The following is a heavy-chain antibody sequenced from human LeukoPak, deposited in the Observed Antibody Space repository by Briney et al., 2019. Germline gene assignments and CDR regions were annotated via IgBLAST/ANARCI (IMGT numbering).Heavy chain of an antibody. J-gene: IGHJ4*02. V-gene: IGHV5-51*01. Sequence: GESLQISCQGSGSSFTTYWIGWVRQPPGKALEWMGIINPTDSNVRYNPSFEGQVTISVDKSISTAYLQWSSLKASDTAMYYCARHRFVGSNRCPGYWGQGTLVTVSS. CDR1: GSSFTTYW. CDR3: ARHRFVGSNRCPGY. D-gene: IGHD1-26*01. CDR2: INPTDSNV.